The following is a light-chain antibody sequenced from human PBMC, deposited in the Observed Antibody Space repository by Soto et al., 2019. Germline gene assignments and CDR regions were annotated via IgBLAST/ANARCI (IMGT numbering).Light chain of an antibody. J-gene: IGKJ2*01. CDR3: QQSYSTPPYT. CDR1: QSIVKF. V-gene: IGKV1-39*01. Sequence: DIQMTQSPSSLSASVGDRVTITCRASQSIVKFLNWYQQKPGKAPQLLIYAASTLQSGVPSRFSGSGSGTDFTLTISSLQPEDFATYYCQQSYSTPPYTFGQGTRLEI. CDR2: AAS.